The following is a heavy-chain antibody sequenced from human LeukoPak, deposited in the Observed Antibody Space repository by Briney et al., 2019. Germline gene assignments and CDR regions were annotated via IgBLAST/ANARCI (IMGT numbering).Heavy chain of an antibody. CDR2: ISGSGGST. V-gene: IGHV3-23*01. Sequence: GGSLRLSCAASGFTFSSYAMSWVRHAPGTGLEWVSAISGSGGSTYYADSVKGRFTISRDNSKNTLYLQMNSLRAEDTAVYYCAKDRSSSYDYWGQGTLVTVSS. J-gene: IGHJ4*02. D-gene: IGHD6-13*01. CDR3: AKDRSSSYDY. CDR1: GFTFSSYA.